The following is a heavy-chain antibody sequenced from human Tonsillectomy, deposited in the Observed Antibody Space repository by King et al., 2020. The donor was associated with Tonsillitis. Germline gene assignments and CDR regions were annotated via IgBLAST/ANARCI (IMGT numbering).Heavy chain of an antibody. J-gene: IGHJ5*02. CDR2: ISWNGGSK. D-gene: IGHD4-23*01. V-gene: IGHV3-9*01. Sequence: VQLVESGGGLVQPGRSLRLSCAASGFTFDDYAMHWVRQAPGKGLEWVSVISWNGGSKCYADSVKGRFTISRDNAKNSLYLQMNSLRAEDTALYYCAKDMSPRTVVTPLPPWGQGNLVTLSS. CDR1: GFTFDDYA. CDR3: AKDMSPRTVVTPLPP.